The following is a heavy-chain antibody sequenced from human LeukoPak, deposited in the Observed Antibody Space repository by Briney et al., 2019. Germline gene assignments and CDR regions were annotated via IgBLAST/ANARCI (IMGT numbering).Heavy chain of an antibody. CDR3: VKDNGRWFDP. CDR2: IYYSGST. Sequence: SETLSLTCTVSGGSINSYYWSWIRQPPGKGLEWIGYIYYSGSTNYNPSLKSRVTISIDPSKSQFSLKLSSVTAADTAIYYCVKDNGRWFDPWGQGTLVIVSS. J-gene: IGHJ5*02. CDR1: GGSINSYY. V-gene: IGHV4-59*01. D-gene: IGHD1-26*01.